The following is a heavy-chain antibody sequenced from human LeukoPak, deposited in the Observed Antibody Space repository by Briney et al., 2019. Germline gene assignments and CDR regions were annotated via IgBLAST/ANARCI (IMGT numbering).Heavy chain of an antibody. CDR2: IYYSGNT. CDR3: ARETITVAGTYLDY. J-gene: IGHJ4*02. V-gene: IGHV4-30-4*01. CDR1: GGSISSGDYY. Sequence: LSLTCTVSGGSISSGDYYWSWIRQPPGKGLEWIGYIYYSGNTYYNPSLKSRVTISVDTSKNQFSLKLSSVTAADTAMYYCARETITVAGTYLDYWGQGTLVTVSS. D-gene: IGHD6-19*01.